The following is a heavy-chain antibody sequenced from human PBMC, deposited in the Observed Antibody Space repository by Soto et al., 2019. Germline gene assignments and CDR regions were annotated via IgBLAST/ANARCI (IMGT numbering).Heavy chain of an antibody. Sequence: QDRLVQSGVEVKKPGASVRVSCKASGYSFTNYGITWVRPAPVQGFEWMGWISPYNGNTNYAQKCQGRVTLTTDASTTTGYLELRSLRSDDTAVYYCARDRWVAPPAAGNTQYYYYMDVWGKGTTVPVSS. CDR1: GYSFTNYG. J-gene: IGHJ6*03. D-gene: IGHD1-1*01. CDR2: ISPYNGNT. CDR3: ARDRWVAPPAAGNTQYYYYMDV. V-gene: IGHV1-18*01.